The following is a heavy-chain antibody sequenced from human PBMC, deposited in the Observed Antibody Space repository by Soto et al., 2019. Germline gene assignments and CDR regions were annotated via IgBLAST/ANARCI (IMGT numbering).Heavy chain of an antibody. CDR1: GGTFGSYV. J-gene: IGHJ5*02. V-gene: IGHV1-69*12. D-gene: IGHD2-15*01. CDR2: IIPIFGTA. Sequence: QVQLVQSGAGVKKPGSSLKVSCKASGGTFGSYVISWGRQPPGQGLEWMGGIIPIFGTANYAQKFQGRVTITADESTSTAYMELSSLRSEDTAVYYCARDRAVVTHATWGQGTLVTVSS. CDR3: ARDRAVVTHAT.